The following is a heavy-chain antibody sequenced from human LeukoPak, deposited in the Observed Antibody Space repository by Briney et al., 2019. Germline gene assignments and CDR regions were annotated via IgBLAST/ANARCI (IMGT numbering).Heavy chain of an antibody. CDR2: ISYDGSNK. Sequence: GGSLRLSCEASGFTLSDSVMHWVRQAPGKGLEWVAVISYDGSNKYYADSVKGRFTISRDNSKNTLHLQMNSLRAEDTAVYYCAKDYCGGDCYPDYWGQGTLVTVSS. D-gene: IGHD2-21*02. J-gene: IGHJ4*02. V-gene: IGHV3-30*18. CDR1: GFTLSDSV. CDR3: AKDYCGGDCYPDY.